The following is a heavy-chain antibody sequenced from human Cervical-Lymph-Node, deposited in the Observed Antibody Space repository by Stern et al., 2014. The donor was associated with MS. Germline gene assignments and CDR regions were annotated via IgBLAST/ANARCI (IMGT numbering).Heavy chain of an antibody. V-gene: IGHV1-46*01. CDR2: INPGGGST. J-gene: IGHJ4*02. Sequence: QVQLVQSGAEVKKPGASVKVSCKAFGSTFTSTKMHWVRQAPGQGLEWMGIINPGGGSTRYAQKLQGRVTMTRDTSTSTVYMELTSLRSEDTAVYSCARDNGGWSVDSWGQGTLVIVSS. CDR1: GSTFTSTK. D-gene: IGHD6-19*01. CDR3: ARDNGGWSVDS.